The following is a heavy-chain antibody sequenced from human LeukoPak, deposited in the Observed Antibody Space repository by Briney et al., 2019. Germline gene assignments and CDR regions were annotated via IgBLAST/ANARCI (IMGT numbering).Heavy chain of an antibody. D-gene: IGHD1-26*01. CDR2: ISSTSRYT. CDR3: AREMVGASTKALDY. CDR1: GFTFSTYI. J-gene: IGHJ4*02. V-gene: IGHV3-21*01. Sequence: GGSLRLSCGASGFTFSTYITNWVRQAPGKGLEWVSSISSTSRYTYYADSVKGRFIISRDNAKNSLYLQMDSLRAEETAVYYCAREMVGASTKALDYWGQGTLVTVSS.